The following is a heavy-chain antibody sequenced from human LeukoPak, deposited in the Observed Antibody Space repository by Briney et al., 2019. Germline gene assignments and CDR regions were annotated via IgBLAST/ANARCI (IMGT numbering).Heavy chain of an antibody. CDR3: ARVGMLSGSYYDYYYYMDV. CDR1: VGTFSSYA. D-gene: IGHD1-26*01. Sequence: GASVKVSCKASVGTFSSYAISWVRQAPGQGLEWLGGIIPIFGTANYAQKCQGRVTITADESTSTAYMELSSLRSEDTAVYYCARVGMLSGSYYDYYYYMDVWGKGTTVTVSS. V-gene: IGHV1-69*13. CDR2: IIPIFGTA. J-gene: IGHJ6*03.